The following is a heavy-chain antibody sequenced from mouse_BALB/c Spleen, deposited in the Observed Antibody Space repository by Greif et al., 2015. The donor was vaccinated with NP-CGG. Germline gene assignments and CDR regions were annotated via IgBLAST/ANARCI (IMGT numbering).Heavy chain of an antibody. J-gene: IGHJ2*01. CDR1: GYTFTSYW. CDR2: INPSTGYT. CDR3: ASYYCSSYFDY. D-gene: IGHD1-1*01. V-gene: IGHV1-7*01. Sequence: VQLQQSGAELAKPGASVKMSCKASGYTFTSYWMHWVKQRPGQGLEWIGYINPSTGYTEYNQKFKDKATLTADKSSSTAYMQLCSLTSEDSAVYYCASYYCSSYFDYWGQGTTLTVSS.